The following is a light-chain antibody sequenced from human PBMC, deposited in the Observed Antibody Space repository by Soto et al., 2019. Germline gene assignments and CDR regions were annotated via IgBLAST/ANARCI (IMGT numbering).Light chain of an antibody. CDR3: QSYDSSLSADYV. CDR1: SSNIGAGYD. Sequence: QPLLTQPPSVSGAPGQRVTISCTGSSSNIGAGYDVHWYQQLPGTAPKLLIYGNINRPSGVPDRFSGSKSGTSASLAITGLQAEDEADYYCQSYDSSLSADYVFGTGTKLTVL. J-gene: IGLJ1*01. V-gene: IGLV1-40*01. CDR2: GNI.